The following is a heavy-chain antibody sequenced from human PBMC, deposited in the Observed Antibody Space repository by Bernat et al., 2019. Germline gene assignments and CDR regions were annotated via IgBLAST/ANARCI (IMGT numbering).Heavy chain of an antibody. J-gene: IGHJ4*02. CDR1: GYTLTELS. CDR2: LDPEDGET. Sequence: QVQLVQSGAEVKKPGVSVKVSCKVSGYTLTELSMHWVRQAPGKGLEWMGGLDPEDGETIYAQKFQGRVTMTEDTSTDTAYMELSSLRSEDTAVYYCATDAEGAGGYDFDYWGQGTLVTVSS. V-gene: IGHV1-24*01. D-gene: IGHD6-19*01. CDR3: ATDAEGAGGYDFDY.